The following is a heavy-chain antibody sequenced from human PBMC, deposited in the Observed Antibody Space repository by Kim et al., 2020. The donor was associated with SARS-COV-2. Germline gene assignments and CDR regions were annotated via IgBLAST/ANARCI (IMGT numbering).Heavy chain of an antibody. CDR3: AGFPNYYGMDV. CDR2: IYSGGSST. V-gene: IGHV3-23*03. Sequence: GGSLRLSCAASGFTFSSYAVSWVRQAPGKGLEWVSVIYSGGSSTYYADSVKGRFTISRDNSKNTLYLQMNSLRAEDTAVYYCAGFPNYYGMDVWGQGTTVTVSS. CDR1: GFTFSSYA. J-gene: IGHJ6*02.